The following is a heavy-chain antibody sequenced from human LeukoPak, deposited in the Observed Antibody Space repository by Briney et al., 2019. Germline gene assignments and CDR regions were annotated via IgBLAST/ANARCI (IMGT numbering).Heavy chain of an antibody. J-gene: IGHJ4*02. Sequence: SETLSLTCTVSGGSISSYYWSWIRQPPGKGLEWIGYIYYSGSTNYNPSLKSRVIISVDTSKNQFSLKLSSVTAADTAVYYCARAPSGYFDYWGQGTLVTVSS. V-gene: IGHV4-59*01. CDR3: ARAPSGYFDY. D-gene: IGHD1-26*01. CDR2: IYYSGST. CDR1: GGSISSYY.